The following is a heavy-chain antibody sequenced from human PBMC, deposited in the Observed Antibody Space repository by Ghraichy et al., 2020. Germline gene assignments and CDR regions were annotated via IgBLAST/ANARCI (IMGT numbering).Heavy chain of an antibody. V-gene: IGHV4-61*01. Sequence: SETLSLTCTVSGGSVSSGSYYWSWIRQPPGKGLEWIGYIYYSGSTNYNPSLKSRVTISVDTSKNQFSLKLSSVTAADTAVYYCARVPNSGSYGKESYFDYWGQGTLVTVSS. CDR1: GGSVSSGSYY. J-gene: IGHJ4*02. CDR2: IYYSGST. CDR3: ARVPNSGSYGKESYFDY. D-gene: IGHD1-26*01.